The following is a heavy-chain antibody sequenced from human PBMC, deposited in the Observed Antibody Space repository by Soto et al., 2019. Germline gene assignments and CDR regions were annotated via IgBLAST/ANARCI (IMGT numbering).Heavy chain of an antibody. CDR2: ISGSGGET. J-gene: IGHJ4*02. V-gene: IGHV3-23*01. D-gene: IGHD6-19*01. CDR1: GFTFFNYA. Sequence: EMQLSESGGNLVQPGGSLRLSCAASGFTFFNYAMSWVRQAQGEGLEWVSSISGSGGETHYADSVKGRFTISRDNSKNTLYLQMNSLRVEDTAVYYCAKMTSGSGWYGAVEYWGQGTLVTVSS. CDR3: AKMTSGSGWYGAVEY.